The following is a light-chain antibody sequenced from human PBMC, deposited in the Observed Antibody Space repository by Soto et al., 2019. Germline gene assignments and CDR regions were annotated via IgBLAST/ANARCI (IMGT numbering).Light chain of an antibody. CDR1: QSVSSS. J-gene: IGKJ4*01. CDR3: QQHSNWPLT. CDR2: DAS. Sequence: EIVLTQSPGTLCLSPGERATLSCRASQSVSSSLAWYQQNPGQAPRLLIFDASNRATGIPVRFSGSGSGTDFTLTISSLEPEDFTVYYCQQHSNWPLTFGGGTKVDI. V-gene: IGKV3-11*01.